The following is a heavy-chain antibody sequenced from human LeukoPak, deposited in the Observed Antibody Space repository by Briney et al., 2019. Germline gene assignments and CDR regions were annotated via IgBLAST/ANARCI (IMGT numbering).Heavy chain of an antibody. CDR2: IRYDGSNK. CDR1: GFTFSSYG. Sequence: GGSLRLSCAASGFTFSSYGMHWVRQAPGKGLEWVAFIRYDGSNKYYADSVKGRFTISRDNAKNSLYLQMNSLRAEDTAVYYCARYDYGDYSDYWGQGTLVTVSS. D-gene: IGHD4-17*01. CDR3: ARYDYGDYSDY. V-gene: IGHV3-30*02. J-gene: IGHJ4*02.